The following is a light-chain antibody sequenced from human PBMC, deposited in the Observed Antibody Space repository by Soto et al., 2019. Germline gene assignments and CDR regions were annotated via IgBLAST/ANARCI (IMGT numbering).Light chain of an antibody. CDR3: QHADGLRALT. J-gene: IGKJ4*01. V-gene: IGKV1-12*01. Sequence: DIQMTQSPPFVSASVGDGVTISCRASQDAGTWLSWFHQKPGGAPNLLIFHTSRLQRGVPSRFAGRGSGTEFTLTISSMQPEDFGTYYCQHADGLRALTFGGGTTVEI. CDR1: QDAGTW. CDR2: HTS.